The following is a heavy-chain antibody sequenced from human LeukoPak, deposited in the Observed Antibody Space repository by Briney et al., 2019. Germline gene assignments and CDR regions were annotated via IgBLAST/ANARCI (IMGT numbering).Heavy chain of an antibody. J-gene: IGHJ4*02. Sequence: VASVTVSCKTSGFTFSTHDINWVRQAPGQGLEWMGWMNPGSGDTGYAQRFQGRVTMTRDTSINTAYMELSSLRSEDAAVYYCARGLGPYSTTWYPPLRYWGQGTLVTVSS. V-gene: IGHV1-8*01. CDR1: GFTFSTHD. CDR2: MNPGSGDT. CDR3: ARGLGPYSTTWYPPLRY. D-gene: IGHD2/OR15-2a*01.